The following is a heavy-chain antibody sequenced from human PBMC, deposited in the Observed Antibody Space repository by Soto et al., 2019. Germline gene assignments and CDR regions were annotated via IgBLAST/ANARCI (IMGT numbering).Heavy chain of an antibody. CDR2: ISYDGSNK. CDR1: GFTFSSYG. CDR3: AKDRNWNVDY. J-gene: IGHJ4*02. D-gene: IGHD1-1*01. Sequence: GESLKISCAASGFTFSSYGMHWVRQAPGKGLEWVAVISYDGSNKYYADSVKGRFTISRDNSKNTLYLQMNSLRAEDTAVYYCAKDRNWNVDYWGQGTLVTVSS. V-gene: IGHV3-30*18.